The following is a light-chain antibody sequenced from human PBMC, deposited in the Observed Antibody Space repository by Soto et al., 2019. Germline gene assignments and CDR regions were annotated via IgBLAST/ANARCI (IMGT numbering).Light chain of an antibody. CDR2: PAS. CDR1: QGIRND. J-gene: IGKJ2*01. Sequence: AIQMTQSPSSLSASVGDRVTITCRASQGIRNDLAWYQQKPGKAPNLLIYPASSLQSGVPSRFSGSGSGTDFTLTNTSLQPEDFATYYCLQDYNYPLTFGQGTKLEIK. CDR3: LQDYNYPLT. V-gene: IGKV1-6*01.